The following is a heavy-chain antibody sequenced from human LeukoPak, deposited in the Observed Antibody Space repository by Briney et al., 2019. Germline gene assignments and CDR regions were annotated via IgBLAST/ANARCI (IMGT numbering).Heavy chain of an antibody. CDR2: ISSSSSYI. J-gene: IGHJ4*02. CDR1: GFTFSSYS. Sequence: GGSLRLSCAASGFTFSSYSMNWVRQAPGKGLEWVSSISSSSSYIYYADSVKGRFTISRDNSKNTLYLQMNSLRAEDTAVYYGGREDDRPNKGFDCWGGGPLVPVS. CDR3: GREDDRPNKGFDC. V-gene: IGHV3-21*01. D-gene: IGHD3-22*01.